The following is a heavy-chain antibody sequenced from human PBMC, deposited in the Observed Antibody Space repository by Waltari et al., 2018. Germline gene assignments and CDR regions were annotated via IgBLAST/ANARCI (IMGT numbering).Heavy chain of an antibody. J-gene: IGHJ4*02. CDR2: ISSGGST. D-gene: IGHD2-15*01. Sequence: EVQLVESGGGLIQPGGSLRLSCGGSGFTGRSNYMSWVRQAPGKGLELVSVISSGGSTYYADSVKGRFTISRDNSTNTLYLQMTSLRAEDTAVYYCARSYGGNDYWGQGTLVTVSS. CDR3: ARSYGGNDY. CDR1: GFTGRSNY. V-gene: IGHV3-53*01.